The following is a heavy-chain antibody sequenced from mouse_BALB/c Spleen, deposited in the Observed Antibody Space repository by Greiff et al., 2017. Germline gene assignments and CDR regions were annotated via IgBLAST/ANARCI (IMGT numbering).Heavy chain of an antibody. V-gene: IGHV1-69*02. D-gene: IGHD1-1*01. CDR2: IYPSDSYT. CDR3: TRSGGSSGRWYFDV. CDR1: GYTFTSYW. Sequence: QVQLKQPGAELVRPGASVKLSCKASGYTFTSYWINWVKQRPGQGLEWIGNIYPSDSYTNYNQKFKDKATLTVDKSSSTAYMQLSSPTSEDSAVYYCTRSGGSSGRWYFDVWGAGTTVTVSS. J-gene: IGHJ1*01.